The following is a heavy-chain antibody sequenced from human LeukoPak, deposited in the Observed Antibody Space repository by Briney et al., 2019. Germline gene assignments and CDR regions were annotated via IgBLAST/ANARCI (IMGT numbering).Heavy chain of an antibody. J-gene: IGHJ5*02. V-gene: IGHV3-7*01. CDR1: GFTFSSYW. CDR2: IKQDGSEK. Sequence: GGSLRLSCAASGFTFSSYWMSWVRQAPGKGLEWVANIKQDGSEKYYVDSVKGRFTISRDNAKNSLYLQMNSLRAEDTAVYYCARHETGYCSGTSCYAPNWFDPWGQGTLVTVSS. D-gene: IGHD2-2*01. CDR3: ARHETGYCSGTSCYAPNWFDP.